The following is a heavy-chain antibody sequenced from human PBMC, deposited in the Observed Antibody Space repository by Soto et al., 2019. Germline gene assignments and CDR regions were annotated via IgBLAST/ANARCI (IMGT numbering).Heavy chain of an antibody. V-gene: IGHV4-39*01. CDR3: ASTYYYGSGSYSSAFDI. CDR1: GGSISSSSYY. J-gene: IGHJ3*02. D-gene: IGHD3-10*01. Sequence: QLQLQESGPGLVKPSETLSLTCTVSGGSISSSSYYWGWIRQPPGKGLEWIGSIYYSGSTYYNPSLKSRVTISVDTSKIQFSLKLSSVTAADTAVYYCASTYYYGSGSYSSAFDIWGQGTMVTVSS. CDR2: IYYSGST.